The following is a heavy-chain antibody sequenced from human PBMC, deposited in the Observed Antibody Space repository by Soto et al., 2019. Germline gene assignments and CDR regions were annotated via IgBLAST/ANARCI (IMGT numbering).Heavy chain of an antibody. J-gene: IGHJ4*02. CDR1: GYTFTSYA. V-gene: IGHV1-3*01. D-gene: IGHD3-10*01. CDR3: AAGYGSGSYSPNFDY. CDR2: INAGNGNT. Sequence: GASVKVSCKASGYTFTSYAMHWVRQAPGQRLEWMGWINAGNGNTKYSQKFQGRVTITRDTSASTAYMGLSSLRSEDTAVYYCAAGYGSGSYSPNFDYWGQGTLVTVSS.